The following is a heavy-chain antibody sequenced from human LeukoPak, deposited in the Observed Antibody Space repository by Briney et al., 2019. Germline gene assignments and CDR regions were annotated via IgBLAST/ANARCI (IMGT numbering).Heavy chain of an antibody. J-gene: IGHJ4*02. CDR1: GGSISSSSYY. Sequence: SETLSLTCTVSGGSISSSSYYWGWIRQPPGKGLEWIGSIYYSGSTYYTPSLKSRVTISVDTSKNQFSPKLSSVTAADTAVYYCARGTYSSGFTIEYWGQGTLATVSS. CDR2: IYYSGST. CDR3: ARGTYSSGFTIEY. V-gene: IGHV4-39*01. D-gene: IGHD6-19*01.